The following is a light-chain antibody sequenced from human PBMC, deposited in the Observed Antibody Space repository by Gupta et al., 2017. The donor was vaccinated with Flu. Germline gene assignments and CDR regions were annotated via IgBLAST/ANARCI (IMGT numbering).Light chain of an antibody. CDR3: QADDDPVV. J-gene: IGLJ2*01. CDR2: EDD. Sequence: FILTQPHSMSGSPGKTVTISCTRSSGSIVSNYVQWFQQRPGGSPTTVIYEDDQRPAGVPDRFSGSIDSSANSASLTLAGRKTEDEDDYYGQADDDPVVFGGGTKLTVL. CDR1: SGSIVSNY. V-gene: IGLV6-57*01.